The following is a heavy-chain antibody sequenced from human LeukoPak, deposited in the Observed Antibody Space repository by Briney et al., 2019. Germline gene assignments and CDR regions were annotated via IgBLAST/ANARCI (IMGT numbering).Heavy chain of an antibody. Sequence: GSLRLSCAASGFTVSSNYMSWVRQPPGKGLEWIGEINHSGSANYNPSLKSRVTISLDTSKNQFSLKVSSVTAADTAVYYCARGQGTVTTHWGQGTLVTVSS. J-gene: IGHJ4*02. CDR2: INHSGSA. CDR1: GFTVSSNY. V-gene: IGHV4-34*01. D-gene: IGHD4-17*01. CDR3: ARGQGTVTTH.